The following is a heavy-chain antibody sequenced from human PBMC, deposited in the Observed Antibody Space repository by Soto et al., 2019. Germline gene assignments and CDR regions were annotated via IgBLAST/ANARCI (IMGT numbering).Heavy chain of an antibody. J-gene: IGHJ4*02. D-gene: IGHD6-19*01. CDR2: ISYDGSIK. V-gene: IGHV3-30*18. CDR1: GFTFSSYG. CDR3: AKVFGSGWQKPFDY. Sequence: GGSLILSCAASGFTFSSYGMHWVRQAPGKGLECVAVISYDGSIKYYADSVKGRFTISRDNSKNTLYLQMNSLRAEGTAVYYCAKVFGSGWQKPFDYWGQGTLVTVSS.